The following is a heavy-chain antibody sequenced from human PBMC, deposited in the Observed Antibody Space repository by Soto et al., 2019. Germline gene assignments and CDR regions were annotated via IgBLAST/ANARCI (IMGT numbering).Heavy chain of an antibody. J-gene: IGHJ6*02. D-gene: IGHD6-13*01. Sequence: QVQLQQWGAGLLKPSETLSLTCAVYGGSFSGYYWSWIRQPPGKGLEWIGEINHSGSTNYNPSLKSRVTISLDTSENQFSLKLSSVTAADTAVYYCARALAAAGWYYYGMDVWGQGTTVTVSS. CDR3: ARALAAAGWYYYGMDV. CDR2: INHSGST. CDR1: GGSFSGYY. V-gene: IGHV4-34*01.